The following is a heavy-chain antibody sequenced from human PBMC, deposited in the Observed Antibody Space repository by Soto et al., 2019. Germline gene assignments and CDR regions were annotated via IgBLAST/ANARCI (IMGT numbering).Heavy chain of an antibody. Sequence: TKSLTSTVSGGSISSRGDYWIWIHQHPGKGLEWIGYIYYSGSTYYNPSLKSRVTISVDTSKNQFSLKLSSVTAADTALYYCARGRGVTPAFDYCGQGTLVTVSS. J-gene: IGHJ4*02. D-gene: IGHD2-2*01. V-gene: IGHV4-31*03. CDR2: IYYSGST. CDR1: GGSISSRGDY. CDR3: ARGRGVTPAFDY.